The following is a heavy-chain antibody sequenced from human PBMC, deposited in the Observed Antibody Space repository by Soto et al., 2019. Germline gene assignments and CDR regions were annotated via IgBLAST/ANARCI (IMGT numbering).Heavy chain of an antibody. CDR2: IKSKTDGGTT. CDR3: TTVVPPGIRTHGGHY. CDR1: GFTFSNAW. V-gene: IGHV3-15*07. D-gene: IGHD6-13*01. Sequence: EVQLVESGGGLVKPGGSLRLSCAASGFTFSNAWMNWVRQAPGKGLEWVGRIKSKTDGGTTDYAAPVKGRFTISRDDSNNTLYLQMNSLKTEDTAVYYCTTVVPPGIRTHGGHYWGQGTLVTVSS. J-gene: IGHJ4*02.